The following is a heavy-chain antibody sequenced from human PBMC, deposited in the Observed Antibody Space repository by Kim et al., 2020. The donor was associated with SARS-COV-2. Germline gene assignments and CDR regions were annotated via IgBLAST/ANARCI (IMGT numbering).Heavy chain of an antibody. Sequence: GGSLRLSCAASGFTFSSYDMHWVRQAPGKGLEWVAVISYDGSNKYYADSVKGRFTISRDNTKNTLYLQMNSLRAEDTAVYYCARIKTSYSYADVWGQGTLVTVSS. J-gene: IGHJ4*03. CDR2: ISYDGSNK. V-gene: IGHV3-30-3*01. CDR3: ARIKTSYSYADV. CDR1: GFTFSSYD. D-gene: IGHD5-18*01.